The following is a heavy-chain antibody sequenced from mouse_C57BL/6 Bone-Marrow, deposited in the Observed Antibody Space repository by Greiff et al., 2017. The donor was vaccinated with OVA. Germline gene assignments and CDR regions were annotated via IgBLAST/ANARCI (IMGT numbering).Heavy chain of an antibody. CDR2: IDPSDSYT. CDR3: AREDYGSSNY. V-gene: IGHV1-50*01. D-gene: IGHD1-1*01. Sequence: QVQLKQPGAELVKPGASVKLSCKASGYTFTSYWMQWVKQRPGQGLEWIGEIDPSDSYTNYNQKFKGKATLTVDTSSSTAYMQLSSLTSEDSAVYYCAREDYGSSNYWGQGTTLTVSS. CDR1: GYTFTSYW. J-gene: IGHJ2*01.